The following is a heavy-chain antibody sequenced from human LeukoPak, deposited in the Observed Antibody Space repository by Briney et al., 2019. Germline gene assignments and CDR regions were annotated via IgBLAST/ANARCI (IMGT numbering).Heavy chain of an antibody. D-gene: IGHD3-22*01. Sequence: PSETLSLTCTVSGSSINSGDSYWTWIRQPPGKGLEWIGSIYYSGSTYYNPSLKSRVTISVDTSKNQFSLKLSSVTAADTAVYYCARRGYDSSGYYRNYWGQGTLVTVSS. V-gene: IGHV4-39*01. CDR3: ARRGYDSSGYYRNY. J-gene: IGHJ4*02. CDR1: GSSINSGDSY. CDR2: IYYSGST.